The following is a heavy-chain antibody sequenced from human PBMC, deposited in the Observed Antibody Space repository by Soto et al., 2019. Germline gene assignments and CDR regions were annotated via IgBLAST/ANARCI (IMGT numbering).Heavy chain of an antibody. D-gene: IGHD6-13*01. J-gene: IGHJ4*02. CDR2: MNPNSGNT. CDR1: GYTFTSYD. Sequence: ASVKVSCKASGYTFTSYDINWVRQATGQGLEWMGWMNPNSGNTGYAQKFQGRVTMTRNTSISTAYMELSSLRSEDTAVYSCASSRRSLAAASTRYFDYWGQGTLVTVSS. V-gene: IGHV1-8*02. CDR3: ASSRRSLAAASTRYFDY.